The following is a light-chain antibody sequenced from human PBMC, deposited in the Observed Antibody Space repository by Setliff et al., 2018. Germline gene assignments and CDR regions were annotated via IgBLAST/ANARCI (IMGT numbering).Light chain of an antibody. CDR3: SSYGGDNNLV. CDR2: EVS. CDR1: NSDVGGYSY. V-gene: IGLV2-8*01. Sequence: QSVLTQPPSASGSPGQSVTISCTGTNSDVGGYSYVSWYQQRPGKAPKLLIYEVSKRPSGVPDRFSGSKSGNTASLTVSGLQAEDEADYYCSSYGGDNNLVFGTGTKVTV. J-gene: IGLJ1*01.